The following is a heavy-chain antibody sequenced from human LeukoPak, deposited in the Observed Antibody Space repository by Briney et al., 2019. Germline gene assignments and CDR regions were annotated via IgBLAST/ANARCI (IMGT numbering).Heavy chain of an antibody. Sequence: PGGSLRLSCAASGFTFSSYAMSWVRQAPGKGLEWVSAISGSGGSTYYADSVKGRFTISRDNSKNTLYLQMNSLRAEDTAVYYCAKSIPMTMVRGVIPGVFDYWGQGTLVTVSS. CDR1: GFTFSSYA. D-gene: IGHD3-10*01. V-gene: IGHV3-23*01. J-gene: IGHJ4*02. CDR3: AKSIPMTMVRGVIPGVFDY. CDR2: ISGSGGST.